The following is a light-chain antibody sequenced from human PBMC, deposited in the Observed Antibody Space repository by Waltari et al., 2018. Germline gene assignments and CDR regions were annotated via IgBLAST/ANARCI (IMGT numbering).Light chain of an antibody. Sequence: DIQMTQSPSSLSASVGDRVTITCRASQSISTYLNWYLQKPGKAPNLLIYAASSLQSGVPSRFSGSGSGTDFTLTISSLQPEDFATYYCQQSYSPLTFGGGTKVEI. CDR2: AAS. V-gene: IGKV1-39*01. CDR3: QQSYSPLT. CDR1: QSISTY. J-gene: IGKJ4*01.